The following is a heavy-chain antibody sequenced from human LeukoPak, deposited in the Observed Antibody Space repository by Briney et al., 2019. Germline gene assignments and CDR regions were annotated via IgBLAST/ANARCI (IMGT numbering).Heavy chain of an antibody. V-gene: IGHV4-39*07. J-gene: IGHJ4*02. Sequence: SETLSLTCTVSGGSISSSSYYWGWIRQPPGKGLEWIGSIYYSGSTYYNPSLKSRVTISVDTSKNQFSLKLSSVTVADTAVYYCASQKGYSYGRADYWGQGTLVTVSS. CDR2: IYYSGST. D-gene: IGHD5-18*01. CDR1: GGSISSSSYY. CDR3: ASQKGYSYGRADY.